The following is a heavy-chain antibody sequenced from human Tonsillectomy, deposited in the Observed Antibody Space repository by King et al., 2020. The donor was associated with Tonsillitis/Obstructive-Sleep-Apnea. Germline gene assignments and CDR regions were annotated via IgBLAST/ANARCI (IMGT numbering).Heavy chain of an antibody. CDR1: GFTFSSYG. Sequence: VQLVESGGGVVQPGRSLRLSCATSGFTFSSYGMHWVRQAPGKGLEWVAVVWYDGSIKYYAHSARGRFTISRDNSKNTLYLQMDSLRAEDTAVYYCARDQTRVAYYYYAMDVWGQGTTVTVSS. V-gene: IGHV3-33*01. J-gene: IGHJ6*02. CDR3: ARDQTRVAYYYYAMDV. D-gene: IGHD5-12*01. CDR2: VWYDGSIK.